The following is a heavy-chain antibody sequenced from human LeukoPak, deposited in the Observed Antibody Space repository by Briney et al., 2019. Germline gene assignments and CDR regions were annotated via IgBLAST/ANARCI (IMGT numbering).Heavy chain of an antibody. Sequence: GGSLRLSCAASGFTFSSYGMHWVRQAPGKGLEWVAVISYDGSNKYYADSVKGRFTISRDNSKNPLYLQMNSLRAEDTAVYYCAKDNLSGYGYVAGSYYFDYWGQGTLVTVSS. V-gene: IGHV3-30*18. CDR1: GFTFSSYG. D-gene: IGHD5-18*01. CDR3: AKDNLSGYGYVAGSYYFDY. J-gene: IGHJ4*02. CDR2: ISYDGSNK.